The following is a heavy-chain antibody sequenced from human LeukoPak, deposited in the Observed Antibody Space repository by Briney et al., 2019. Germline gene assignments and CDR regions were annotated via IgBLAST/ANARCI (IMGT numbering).Heavy chain of an antibody. V-gene: IGHV3-43*02. CDR1: GLPIADFA. CDR3: AKESGKFDY. Sequence: GGSLRLSCVASGLPIADFAMHWVRQAPGKGLEWVSLISGDGVSTFYTDSVRGRFSISRDNTKNSLYLEMNSLRTVDTAMYYCAKESGKFDYWGQGTLVAVSS. J-gene: IGHJ4*02. CDR2: ISGDGVST.